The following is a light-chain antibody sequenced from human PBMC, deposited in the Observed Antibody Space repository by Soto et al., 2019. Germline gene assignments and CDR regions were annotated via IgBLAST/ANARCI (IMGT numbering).Light chain of an antibody. CDR3: QQYDRSPL. CDR2: DAS. Sequence: ILMTQSPATLSVSPGERATLSCRASQSISNNLAWYQQKPGQAPRLLIYDASTRATGIPARFSGSGSGTEFTLTISGLQSEDFAVYYCQQYDRSPLFGGGTKVEI. J-gene: IGKJ4*01. CDR1: QSISNN. V-gene: IGKV3-15*01.